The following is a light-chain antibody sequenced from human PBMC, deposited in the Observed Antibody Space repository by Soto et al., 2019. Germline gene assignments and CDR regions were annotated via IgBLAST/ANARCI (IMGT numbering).Light chain of an antibody. CDR1: LSVSSD. CDR3: QQYNNWPLT. J-gene: IGKJ4*01. CDR2: RAF. V-gene: IGKV3-15*01. Sequence: EIVMTQSPATLSVSPGERATLSCRAGLSVSSDLAWYRQKPGQAPRLLIYRAFTRATGIPARFSGSGFGTDFTLTISSLQSEDFAVYYCQQYNNWPLTFGGGTKVDVK.